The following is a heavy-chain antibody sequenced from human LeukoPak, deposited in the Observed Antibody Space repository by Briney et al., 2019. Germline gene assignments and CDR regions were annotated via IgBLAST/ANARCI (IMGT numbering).Heavy chain of an antibody. Sequence: PSETLSLTCTVSGGSIGSYYWSWIRQPAGKGLEWIGRIYTSGSTNYNPSLKSRVTMSVDTSKNQFSLKLSSVTAADTAVYYCARDKKVRGYDGMDVWGQGTTVTVSS. CDR1: GGSIGSYY. D-gene: IGHD3-10*01. CDR2: IYTSGST. J-gene: IGHJ6*02. V-gene: IGHV4-4*07. CDR3: ARDKKVRGYDGMDV.